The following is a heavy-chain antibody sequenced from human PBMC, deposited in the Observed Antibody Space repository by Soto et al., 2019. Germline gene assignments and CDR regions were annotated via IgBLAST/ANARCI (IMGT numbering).Heavy chain of an antibody. CDR2: IIPIFGPA. J-gene: IGHJ6*02. CDR1: GDTFSSHS. CDR3: ATGSFTSTGGRIGYHYNAMDV. V-gene: IGHV1-69*13. Sequence: ASVKVSCKSSGDTFSSHSINWVRQAPGQGLEWMGGIIPIFGPANFAKNFQGRVTITADESTTTAYMELSSLTSEDTAVYYCATGSFTSTGGRIGYHYNAMDVWGQGTTVTVSS. D-gene: IGHD1-1*01.